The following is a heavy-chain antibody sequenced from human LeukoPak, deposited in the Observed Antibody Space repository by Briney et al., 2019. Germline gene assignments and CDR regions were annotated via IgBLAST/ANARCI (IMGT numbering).Heavy chain of an antibody. V-gene: IGHV4-34*01. CDR3: ARATHGDYAYYFDY. CDR2: INHSGST. D-gene: IGHD4-17*01. Sequence: SETLSLTCAVYGGSFSGYYWSWIRQPPGKGLEWIGEINHSGSTNYNPSLKSRVTISVDTSKNQFSLKLSSVTAADTAVYYCARATHGDYAYYFDYWGQGTLVTASS. CDR1: GGSFSGYY. J-gene: IGHJ4*02.